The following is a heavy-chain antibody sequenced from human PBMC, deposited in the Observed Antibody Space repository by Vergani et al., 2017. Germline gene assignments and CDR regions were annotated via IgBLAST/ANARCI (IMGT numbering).Heavy chain of an antibody. CDR1: GFTFSSYS. V-gene: IGHV3-21*01. J-gene: IGHJ5*02. Sequence: EVQLVESGGGLVKPGGSLRLSCAASGFTFSSYSMNWVRQAPGKGLEWVSSISSSSSYIYYADSEKGRFTISRDNAKNSLYLQMNSLRAEDTAVYYCARDWEYFDNWFDPWGQGTLVTVSS. CDR2: ISSSSSYI. D-gene: IGHD3-9*01. CDR3: ARDWEYFDNWFDP.